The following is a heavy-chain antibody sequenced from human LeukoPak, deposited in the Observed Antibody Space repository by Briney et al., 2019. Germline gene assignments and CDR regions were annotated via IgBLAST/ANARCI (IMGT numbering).Heavy chain of an antibody. CDR3: ARFSQYYDSPTHYLDY. CDR1: GYTFTSYG. J-gene: IGHJ4*02. Sequence: ASVKVSCKASGYTFTSYGISWVRQAPAQGLEWMGWISAYNGNTNYAQKLQGRVTMTTDTSTSTAYMELRSLRSDDTAVYYCARFSQYYDSPTHYLDYWGQGILVTVSS. CDR2: ISAYNGNT. V-gene: IGHV1-18*01. D-gene: IGHD2/OR15-2a*01.